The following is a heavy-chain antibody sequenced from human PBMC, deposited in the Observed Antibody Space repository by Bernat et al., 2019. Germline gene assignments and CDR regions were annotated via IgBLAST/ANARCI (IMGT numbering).Heavy chain of an antibody. D-gene: IGHD3-16*01. J-gene: IGHJ4*02. CDR2: INPNSGGT. Sequence: QVQLVQSGAEVKKPGASVKVSCKASGYTFTGYYMHWVRQAPGQGLEWMGWINPNSGGTNYAQKFQGLVTMTRDTSISTAYMELSRLRSDDTAVYYCARALMITFGGVAFDYWGQGTLVTVSS. CDR3: ARALMITFGGVAFDY. CDR1: GYTFTGYY. V-gene: IGHV1-2*04.